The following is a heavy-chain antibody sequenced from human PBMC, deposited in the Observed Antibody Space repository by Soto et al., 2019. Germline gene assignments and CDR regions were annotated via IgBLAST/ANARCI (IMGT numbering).Heavy chain of an antibody. CDR2: IDSDGTTT. Sequence: LRLSCAASGLTLSRYWMHWVRQAPGKGPVWVSRIDSDGTTTHYADSVKGRFTISRDNAKNTLFLQMNSLVTEDTAVYYCVSSEGSSISTYWGQGTLVTVSS. CDR1: GLTLSRYW. CDR3: VSSEGSSISTY. V-gene: IGHV3-74*01. D-gene: IGHD6-6*01. J-gene: IGHJ4*02.